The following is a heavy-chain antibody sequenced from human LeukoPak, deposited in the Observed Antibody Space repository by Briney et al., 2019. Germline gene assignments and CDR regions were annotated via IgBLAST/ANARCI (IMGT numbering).Heavy chain of an antibody. CDR2: IYYSGST. Sequence: SETLSLTCTVSGGSISSYYWSWVRQPPGKGLEWIGYIYYSGSTNCNPSLKSRVTISVDTSKNQFSLKLSSVTAADTAVYYYARDQVGATDYWGQGTLVTVSS. J-gene: IGHJ4*02. CDR1: GGSISSYY. CDR3: ARDQVGATDY. D-gene: IGHD1-26*01. V-gene: IGHV4-59*01.